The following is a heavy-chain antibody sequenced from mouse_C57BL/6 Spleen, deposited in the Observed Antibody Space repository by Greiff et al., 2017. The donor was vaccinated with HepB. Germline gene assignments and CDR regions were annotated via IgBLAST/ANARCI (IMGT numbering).Heavy chain of an antibody. CDR1: GYAFSSYW. D-gene: IGHD2-4*01. V-gene: IGHV1-80*01. Sequence: VQLQQSGAELVKPGASVKISCKASGYAFSSYWMNWVKQRPGKGLEWIGQIYPGDGDTNYNGKFKGKATLTADKSSSTAYMQLSSLTSEDSAVYFCARGGYDYDGWYFDVWGTGTTVTVSS. CDR2: IYPGDGDT. J-gene: IGHJ1*03. CDR3: ARGGYDYDGWYFDV.